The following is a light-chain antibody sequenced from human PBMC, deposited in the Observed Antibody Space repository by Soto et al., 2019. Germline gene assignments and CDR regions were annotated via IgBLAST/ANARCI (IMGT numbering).Light chain of an antibody. V-gene: IGLV2-14*01. CDR2: EVT. CDR3: SSYTSTSTLMV. CDR1: SSDIGGFNY. Sequence: QSALTQPASVSGPPGQSITISCTGTSSDIGGFNYVSWYQQHPGKAPRLIIYEVTNRPSGVSNRFSGSKSGNTASLTISDLQAEDEAHFYCSSYTSTSTLMVFGGGTKLTVL. J-gene: IGLJ2*01.